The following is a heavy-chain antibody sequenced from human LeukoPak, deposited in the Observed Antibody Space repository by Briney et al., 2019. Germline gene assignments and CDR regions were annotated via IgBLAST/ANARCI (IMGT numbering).Heavy chain of an antibody. CDR3: AKDSSSYDWGYMDV. Sequence: GGSLRVSCAASGVTFSTYAMSWVRQARGKGLEWVSVISGSGGKTHYADSVKGRFTISRDNSKNTLYLQMNSLRAEDTAVYHCAKDSSSYDWGYMDVWGKGTTVTVSS. CDR2: ISGSGGKT. J-gene: IGHJ6*03. V-gene: IGHV3-23*01. CDR1: GVTFSTYA. D-gene: IGHD3-9*01.